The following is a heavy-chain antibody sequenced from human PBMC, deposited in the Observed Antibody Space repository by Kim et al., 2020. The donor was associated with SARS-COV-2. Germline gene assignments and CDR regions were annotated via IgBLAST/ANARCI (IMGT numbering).Heavy chain of an antibody. V-gene: IGHV4-39*07. Sequence: SETLSLTCTVSGESISSSSYYWGWIRQPPGKGLEWIGSMYFSGVTYYNSSLKSRVTISLDTSKNQFSLSLNSVTAADTAVYYCARGVDETTCYFDYWGQGTLGTVSS. J-gene: IGHJ4*03. CDR1: GESISSSSYY. D-gene: IGHD1-7*01. CDR2: MYFSGVT. CDR3: ARGVDETTCYFDY.